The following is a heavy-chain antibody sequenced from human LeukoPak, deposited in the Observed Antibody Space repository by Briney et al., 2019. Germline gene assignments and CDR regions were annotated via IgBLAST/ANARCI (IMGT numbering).Heavy chain of an antibody. J-gene: IGHJ6*02. CDR2: IKSKTDGGTT. Sequence: GGSLRLSCAASGFTFSNAWMSWVRQAPGKGLEWVGRIKSKTDGGTTDYAAPVKGRFTISRDDSKNTLYLQMNSLKTEDTAVYYCTTSGAAAGFLGYYYGMDVWGQGTTVTVSS. CDR3: TTSGAAAGFLGYYYGMDV. CDR1: GFTFSNAW. D-gene: IGHD6-13*01. V-gene: IGHV3-15*01.